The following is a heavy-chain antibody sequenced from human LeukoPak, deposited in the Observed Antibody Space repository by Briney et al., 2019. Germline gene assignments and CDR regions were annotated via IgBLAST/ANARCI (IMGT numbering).Heavy chain of an antibody. Sequence: SETLSLTCTVSGGSISSGGYYWGWIRQPPGKGLEWIGSIYYSGSTYYNPSLKSRVAISVDTSKNQFSLKLSSVTAADTAVYYCAREKYCGGDCYSGHDAFDIWGQGTMVTVSS. CDR1: GGSISSGGYY. V-gene: IGHV4-39*07. J-gene: IGHJ3*02. CDR3: AREKYCGGDCYSGHDAFDI. CDR2: IYYSGST. D-gene: IGHD2-21*02.